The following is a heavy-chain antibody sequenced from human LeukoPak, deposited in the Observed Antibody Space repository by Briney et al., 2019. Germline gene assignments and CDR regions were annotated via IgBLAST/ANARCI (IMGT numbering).Heavy chain of an antibody. J-gene: IGHJ5*02. CDR1: GYPFTGYY. CDR2: INSNIGDT. Sequence: ASVKVSCKASGYPFTGYYMHWVRQAPGQGFEWMGWINSNIGDTSYAQKFQGRVTMTRDTSISTAYMELSSLTSDDTAVYYWARDFRRNYFDPGGQGTRVTVSS. V-gene: IGHV1-2*02. CDR3: ARDFRRNYFDP.